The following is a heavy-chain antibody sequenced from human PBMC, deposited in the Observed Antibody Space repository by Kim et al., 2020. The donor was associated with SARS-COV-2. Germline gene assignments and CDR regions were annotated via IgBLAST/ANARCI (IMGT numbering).Heavy chain of an antibody. Sequence: SVKVSCKASGGTFSSYAISWVRQAPGQGLEWMGGIIPIFGTANYAQKFQGRVTITADESTSTAYMELSSLRSEDTAVYYCAGADTTYSDCSGGSCYSTDYWGQGTLVTVSS. CDR1: GGTFSSYA. J-gene: IGHJ4*02. V-gene: IGHV1-69*13. CDR2: IIPIFGTA. D-gene: IGHD2-15*01. CDR3: AGADTTYSDCSGGSCYSTDY.